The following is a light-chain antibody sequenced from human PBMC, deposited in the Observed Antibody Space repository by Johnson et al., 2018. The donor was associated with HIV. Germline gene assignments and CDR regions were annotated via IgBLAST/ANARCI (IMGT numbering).Light chain of an antibody. Sequence: QSVLTQPPSVSAAPGQKVTISCSGSSSNIGNNYVSWYQQLQGTAPKLLIYDNNKRPSGIPDRFSGSKSGTSATLGITGLQTGDEADYYCGTWDSSLSAGFYVFGTGTKVTVL. CDR2: DNN. CDR3: GTWDSSLSAGFYV. CDR1: SSNIGNNY. J-gene: IGLJ1*01. V-gene: IGLV1-51*01.